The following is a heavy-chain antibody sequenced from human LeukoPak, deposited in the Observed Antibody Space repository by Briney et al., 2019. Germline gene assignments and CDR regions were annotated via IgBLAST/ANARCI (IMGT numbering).Heavy chain of an antibody. V-gene: IGHV6-1*01. Sequence: SQTLSLTCAISGDSVSSNNAAWNWIRQSPSRGLEWLGRTYYRSKWYSVYAVSVKGRITINPDTSKNQFSLQLNSVTPEDTAVYYCARDARGAAAADDVFDIWGQGTMVTVSS. CDR3: ARDARGAAAADDVFDI. D-gene: IGHD6-13*01. CDR2: TYYRSKWYS. CDR1: GDSVSSNNAA. J-gene: IGHJ3*02.